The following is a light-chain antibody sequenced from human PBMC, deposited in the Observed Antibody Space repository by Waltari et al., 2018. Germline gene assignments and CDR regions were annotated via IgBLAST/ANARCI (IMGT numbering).Light chain of an antibody. CDR1: QDIKER. CDR2: DAY. CDR3: QQYHSVPLT. V-gene: IGKV1-33*01. J-gene: IGKJ4*01. Sequence: DTHMTQSPSSLSAPVGDTVTITCQASQDIKERLNWFSQKPGKAPEIRMLDAYNSQTGAPSRFSGSGSGTDFTFNISSLQPEDMGTYYCQQYHSVPLTFGGGTKVEIK.